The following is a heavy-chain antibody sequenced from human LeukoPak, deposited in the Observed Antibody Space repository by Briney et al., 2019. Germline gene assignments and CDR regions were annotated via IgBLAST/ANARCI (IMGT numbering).Heavy chain of an antibody. CDR2: INPNSGGT. J-gene: IGHJ4*02. CDR1: GYTFTGYY. V-gene: IGHV1-2*02. Sequence: ASVKVSCKASGYTFTGYYMHWVRQAPGQGLEWMGWINPNSGGTNYAQKFQGRVTMTRDTSIRTAYMELSRLRSDDSAVYYGARSVVGATWVDCWGKRTLVSVS. D-gene: IGHD1-26*01. CDR3: ARSVVGATWVDC.